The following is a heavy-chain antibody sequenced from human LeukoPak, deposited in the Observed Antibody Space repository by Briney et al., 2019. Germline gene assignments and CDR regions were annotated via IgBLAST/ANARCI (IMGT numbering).Heavy chain of an antibody. CDR1: GFTFSSYW. CDR3: ARERAYDGFWSGYQDY. CDR2: IKQDGSEK. J-gene: IGHJ4*02. V-gene: IGHV3-7*01. D-gene: IGHD3-3*01. Sequence: PGGSLRLSCAASGFTFSSYWMSWVRQAPGKGLEWVANIKQDGSEKYYVDSVKGRFTISRGNAKNSLYLQMNSLRAEDTAVYYCARERAYDGFWSGYQDYWGQGTLVTVSS.